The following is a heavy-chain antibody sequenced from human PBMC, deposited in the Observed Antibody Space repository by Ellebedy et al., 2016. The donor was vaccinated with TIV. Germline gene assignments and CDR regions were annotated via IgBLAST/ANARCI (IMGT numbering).Heavy chain of an antibody. V-gene: IGHV1-18*01. J-gene: IGHJ4*02. CDR1: GYTFTTYA. CDR2: ISDYNGNT. D-gene: IGHD3-10*02. CDR3: ARETYGRNFDY. Sequence: AASVKVSCKASGYTFTTYAITWVRQAPGQGLEWMGWISDYNGNTNYAQKLQGRVTMTTDTSTSIAYMELRSLRSDDTAVYYCARETYGRNFDYWGQGTLVTVSS.